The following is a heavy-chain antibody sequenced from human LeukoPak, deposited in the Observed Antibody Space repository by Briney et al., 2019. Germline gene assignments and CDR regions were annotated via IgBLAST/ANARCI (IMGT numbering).Heavy chain of an antibody. CDR3: ATEGKMVRGVYTDY. D-gene: IGHD3-10*01. Sequence: PGGSLRLSCAASGFTFSSYAMSWVRQAPGKGLEWVSAISGSGGSTYYADSVKGRFTISRDNSKNTLYLQMNSLRAEDTAVYYCATEGKMVRGVYTDYWGQGTLVTVSS. CDR2: ISGSGGST. CDR1: GFTFSSYA. J-gene: IGHJ4*02. V-gene: IGHV3-23*01.